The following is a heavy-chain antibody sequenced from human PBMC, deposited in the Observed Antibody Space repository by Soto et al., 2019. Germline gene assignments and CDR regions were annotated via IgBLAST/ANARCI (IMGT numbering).Heavy chain of an antibody. J-gene: IGHJ6*02. CDR1: GYTFTRHF. V-gene: IGHV1-46*01. CDR3: ARDCRVILGGCYAMDV. Sequence: QVQLVQSGAEVRKPGASVKVSCKASGYTFTRHFLHWVRQAPGQGLEWMGIINPSGGSTSYEQKFQDRVTVTRDTSTSTVHMELSSLTSEDTAVYYCARDCRVILGGCYAMDVWGQGTTVTVSS. CDR2: INPSGGST. D-gene: IGHD3-16*01.